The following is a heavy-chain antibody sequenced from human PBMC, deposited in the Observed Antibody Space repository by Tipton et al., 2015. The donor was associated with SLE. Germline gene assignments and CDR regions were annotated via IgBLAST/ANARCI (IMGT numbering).Heavy chain of an antibody. Sequence: TLSLTCSVSSYSIYNGFYWGWIRQSPGKGLEWIGSIYRSGTAYYNPSLKSRVTMSVDTSKNQFSLKLTSVTAADTAVYYCARHRTYSSSWDGYNWFDPWGQGTLVTVSS. CDR3: ARHRTYSSSWDGYNWFDP. CDR1: SYSIYNGFY. J-gene: IGHJ5*02. CDR2: IYRSGTA. V-gene: IGHV4-38-2*01. D-gene: IGHD6-13*01.